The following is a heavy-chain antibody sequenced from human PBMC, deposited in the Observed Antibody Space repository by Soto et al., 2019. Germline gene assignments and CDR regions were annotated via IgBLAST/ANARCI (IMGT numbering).Heavy chain of an antibody. CDR3: ARGPYCSGGSCYSKPYYYYYYGMDV. V-gene: IGHV4-34*01. CDR1: GGSFSGYY. CDR2: INHSGST. D-gene: IGHD2-15*01. J-gene: IGHJ6*02. Sequence: SETLSLTCAVYGGSFSGYYWSWIRQPPGKELEWIGEINHSGSTNYNPSLKSRVTISVDTSKNQFSLKLSSVTAADTAVYYCARGPYCSGGSCYSKPYYYYYYGMDVWGQGTTVTVSS.